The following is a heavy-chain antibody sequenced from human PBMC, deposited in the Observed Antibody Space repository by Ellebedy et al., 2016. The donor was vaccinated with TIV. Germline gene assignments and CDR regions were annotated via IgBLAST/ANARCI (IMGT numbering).Heavy chain of an antibody. D-gene: IGHD4-23*01. Sequence: SETLSLTCTVSGGSMNSYYWSWIRQPPVKGLEWIGYISYSMYYSGSTNYNPSLKSRVTISVDTSKNQFSLKLSSVTAADTAVYYCARHAATVGAPNMDVWGRGTTVTVSS. CDR3: ARHAATVGAPNMDV. CDR2: ISYSMYYSGST. V-gene: IGHV4-59*08. J-gene: IGHJ6*03. CDR1: GGSMNSYY.